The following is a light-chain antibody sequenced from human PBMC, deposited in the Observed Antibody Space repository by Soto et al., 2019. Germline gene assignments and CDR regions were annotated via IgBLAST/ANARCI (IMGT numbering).Light chain of an antibody. CDR3: QQYNNCPLT. CDR1: QSVSTN. J-gene: IGKJ4*01. CDR2: GAS. V-gene: IGKV3-15*01. Sequence: EIVMTQSPATLSVSPGERATLSCRASQSVSTNLAWYQQKPGQAPRLLIYGASTRATGIPARFSSSGSGTEFTLTISSLQSEDFAVYYCQQYNNCPLTFGGGTEVEIK.